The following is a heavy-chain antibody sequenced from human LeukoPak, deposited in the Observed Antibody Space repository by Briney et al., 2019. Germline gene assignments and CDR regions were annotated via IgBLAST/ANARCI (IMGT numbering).Heavy chain of an antibody. CDR1: GFTFSSYS. D-gene: IGHD2-15*01. J-gene: IGHJ5*02. CDR2: ISSSSSYI. CDR3: ARDGVPIRYCSGGSCSGNWFDP. V-gene: IGHV3-21*01. Sequence: GGSLRLSCAASGFTFSSYSMNWVRQAPGKGLEWVSSISSSSSYIYYADSVKGRSTISRDNAKNSLYLQMNSLRAEDTAVYYCARDGVPIRYCSGGSCSGNWFDPWGQGTLVTVSS.